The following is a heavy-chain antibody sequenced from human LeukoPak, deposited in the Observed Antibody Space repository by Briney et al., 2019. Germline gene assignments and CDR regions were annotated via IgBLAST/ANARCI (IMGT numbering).Heavy chain of an antibody. V-gene: IGHV5-51*01. CDR3: ARHRYYYDSGSYPDY. D-gene: IGHD3-10*01. J-gene: IGHJ4*02. CDR2: IYPGDSDT. CDR1: VYSFTSYW. Sequence: GESLKISREGSVYSFTSYWIGWVPEMPGKGLEWMGIIYPGDSDTRYSPSFQGQVTISADKSISTTYLQSSSLKASDTAMYYCARHRYYYDSGSYPDYWGQGTLVTVSS.